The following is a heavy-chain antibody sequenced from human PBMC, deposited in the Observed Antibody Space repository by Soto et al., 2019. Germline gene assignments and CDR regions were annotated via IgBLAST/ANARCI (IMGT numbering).Heavy chain of an antibody. V-gene: IGHV1-3*01. J-gene: IGHJ4*02. Sequence: ASVKVSCKASGYTFTSYAMHWVRQAPGQRLEWMGWINAGNGNTKYSQKFQGRVTITRDTSASTAYMELSSLRSEDTAVYYCARDLIDAKPPLYYWGQGTLVTVSS. CDR3: ARDLIDAKPPLYY. D-gene: IGHD2-8*01. CDR1: GYTFTSYA. CDR2: INAGNGNT.